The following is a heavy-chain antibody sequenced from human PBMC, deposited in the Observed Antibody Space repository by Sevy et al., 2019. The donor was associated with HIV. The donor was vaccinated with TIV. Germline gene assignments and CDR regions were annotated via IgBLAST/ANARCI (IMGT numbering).Heavy chain of an antibody. D-gene: IGHD1-26*01. V-gene: IGHV4-59*08. CDR2: IYYNGYI. J-gene: IGHJ4*02. CDR1: GGSITSLY. CDR3: AGENAWGRGYS. Sequence: SETLSLTCTVSGGSITSLYWNWIRQPPGKGLEWIANIYYNGYINYNPSLKSRVTLSVDTSKNQFSLRLSSVTAADTAMYYCAGENAWGRGYSWGQGTLVTVSS.